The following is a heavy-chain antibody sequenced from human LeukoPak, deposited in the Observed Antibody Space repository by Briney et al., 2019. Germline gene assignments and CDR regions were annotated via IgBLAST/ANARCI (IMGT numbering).Heavy chain of an antibody. CDR2: MYHSGST. CDR3: ASAVATTVRVVCNWFDP. CDR1: GYPISSAYY. D-gene: IGHD4-17*01. Sequence: SETLSLTCSVSGYPISSAYYWGWIRQPPGKGLEWIGTMYHSGSTNYNPSLKSRVTISVDTSKNQFSLKLSSVTAADTAVYYCASAVATTVRVVCNWFDPWGQGTLVTVSS. V-gene: IGHV4-38-2*02. J-gene: IGHJ5*02.